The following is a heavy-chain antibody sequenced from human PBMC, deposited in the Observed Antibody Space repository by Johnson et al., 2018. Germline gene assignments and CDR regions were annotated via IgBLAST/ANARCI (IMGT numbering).Heavy chain of an antibody. CDR1: GFSFSDCW. J-gene: IGHJ4*02. CDR2: INQDGSQG. CDR3: ARERGYSYGYGDY. V-gene: IGHV3-7*01. Sequence: VQLVQSGGGLVQXGGSLRLSCAASGFSFSDCWMSWVRHSPGKGLECVATINQDGSQGYYVDSVKGRFTVSRDNAQNSLYLQMSSLGAEDTAVYFCARERGYSYGYGDYWGQGTLVTVSS. D-gene: IGHD5-18*01.